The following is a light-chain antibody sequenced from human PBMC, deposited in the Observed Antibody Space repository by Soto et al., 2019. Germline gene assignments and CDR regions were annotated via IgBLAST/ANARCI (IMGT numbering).Light chain of an antibody. CDR2: DAS. Sequence: DIQVTQSPPTLSASVGDRVTITCRASQSISRWLAWYQQKPGKAPKALIYDASTLRSGVPSRFSGGGSGTEFTLTISSLQPDDFATYYCQQYNTYSTFGQGTRLEIK. J-gene: IGKJ5*01. CDR3: QQYNTYST. CDR1: QSISRW. V-gene: IGKV1-5*01.